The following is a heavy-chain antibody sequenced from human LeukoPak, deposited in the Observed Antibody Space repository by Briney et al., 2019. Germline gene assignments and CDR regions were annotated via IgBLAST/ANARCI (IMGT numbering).Heavy chain of an antibody. CDR3: VRGTAYDFDH. CDR2: INPKSGDT. V-gene: IGHV1-2*06. J-gene: IGHJ4*02. D-gene: IGHD2-21*01. CDR1: GYTFTGYF. Sequence: ASVTVSCTSSGYTFTGYFLHWARQAPGQGLEWMGRINPKSGDTNYAQRFQGRVTMTRDTSISTAYMELSRLTSDGTAVYYCVRGTAYDFDHWGQGTLVTASS.